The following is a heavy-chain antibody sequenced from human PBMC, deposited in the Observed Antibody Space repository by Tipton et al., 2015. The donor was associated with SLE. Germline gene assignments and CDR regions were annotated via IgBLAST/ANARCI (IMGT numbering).Heavy chain of an antibody. D-gene: IGHD5-12*01. CDR1: GGSFSGYY. Sequence: TLSLTCAVYGGSFSGYYWSWIRQPPGKGLEWIGEINHSGSTNYNPSLKSRVTISVDTSKNQFSLKLTSVTAADTAMYYCARGGVGGYDYFDYWGQGTLVTVSS. V-gene: IGHV4-34*01. CDR2: INHSGST. CDR3: ARGGVGGYDYFDY. J-gene: IGHJ4*02.